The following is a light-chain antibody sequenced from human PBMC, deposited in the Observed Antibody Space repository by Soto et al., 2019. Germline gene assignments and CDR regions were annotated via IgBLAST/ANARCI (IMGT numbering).Light chain of an antibody. CDR2: GAS. V-gene: IGKV3-20*01. J-gene: IGKJ1*01. CDR1: QSVSRY. CDR3: HQYNNWPPWT. Sequence: VLTQSPGTLSLSPGERATLSCRASQSVSRYLVWYQQKPGQAPRLLIYGASSRASGIPDRFSGSGSGTDFTLTINRLGPEDSAVYYCHQYNNWPPWTFGPGTKVEIK.